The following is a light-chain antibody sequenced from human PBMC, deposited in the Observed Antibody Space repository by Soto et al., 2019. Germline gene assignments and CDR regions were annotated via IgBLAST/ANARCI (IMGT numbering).Light chain of an antibody. V-gene: IGKV1-39*01. CDR1: LNIGRY. CDR3: QQGYSFPRT. CDR2: ATS. Sequence: IQMTQSPSSLSASVGDRVTITCRASLNIGRYLNWYQQKPGKAPSLLIHATSGLQSGVPPRFSGSGSGTDFTLTITSLQPEDFATYYCQQGYSFPRTFGQGTQVEI. J-gene: IGKJ1*01.